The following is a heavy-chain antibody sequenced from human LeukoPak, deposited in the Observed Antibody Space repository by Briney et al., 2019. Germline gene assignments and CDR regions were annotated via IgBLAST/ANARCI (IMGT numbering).Heavy chain of an antibody. D-gene: IGHD3-22*01. V-gene: IGHV4-4*07. CDR1: GGSISSYY. J-gene: IGHJ2*01. CDR2: IFTSGST. CDR3: ARAEVVVVPERYFDL. Sequence: SETLSLICTVSGGSISSYYWSWIRQPAGKGLEWIGRIFTSGSTNYNPSLKSRVTMSVDTSKNQFSLKLSSVTAADTAVYYCARAEVVVVPERYFDLWGRGTLVTVSS.